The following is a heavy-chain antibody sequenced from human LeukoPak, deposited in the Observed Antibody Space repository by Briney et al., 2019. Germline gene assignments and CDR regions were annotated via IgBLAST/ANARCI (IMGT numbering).Heavy chain of an antibody. V-gene: IGHV3-30*18. CDR2: ISYDGRNI. Sequence: GGSLRLSCAASGFTLDNYGMHWVRQAPGKGLEWVAVISYDGRNIHYPDSVKGRFTISRDISTDTLWLQMDSLRTEDTAVYYCAKGPLRGTAAAIDYWGQGTLVTVSS. CDR3: AKGPLRGTAAAIDY. CDR1: GFTLDNYG. J-gene: IGHJ4*02. D-gene: IGHD2-2*01.